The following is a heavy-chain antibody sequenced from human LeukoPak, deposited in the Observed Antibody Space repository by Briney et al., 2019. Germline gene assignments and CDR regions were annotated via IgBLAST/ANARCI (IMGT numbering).Heavy chain of an antibody. J-gene: IGHJ4*02. D-gene: IGHD6-19*01. CDR2: ISYDGSNK. Sequence: PGRSLRLSCAASGFTFSSYGMHWVRQAPGKGLEWVAVISYDGSNKYYADSVKGRFTISRDNSKNTLYLQMNSLRAEDTAVYYCAKSAVAATAGFDYWGQGILVTVSS. CDR1: GFTFSSYG. V-gene: IGHV3-30*18. CDR3: AKSAVAATAGFDY.